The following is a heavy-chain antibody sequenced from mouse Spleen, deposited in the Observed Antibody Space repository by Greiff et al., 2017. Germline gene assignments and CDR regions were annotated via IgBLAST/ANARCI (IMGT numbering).Heavy chain of an antibody. J-gene: IGHJ2*01. D-gene: IGHD2-3*01. CDR3: ARLRWSDY. CDR1: GYTFTSYW. V-gene: IGHV1-64*01. Sequence: VKLQESGAELVKPGASVKLSCKASGYTFTSYWMHWVRQRPGQGLEWIGMIHPNSGSTNYNEKFKSKATLTVDKSSSTAYMQLSSLTSEDSAVYYCARLRWSDYWGQGTTLTVSS. CDR2: IHPNSGST.